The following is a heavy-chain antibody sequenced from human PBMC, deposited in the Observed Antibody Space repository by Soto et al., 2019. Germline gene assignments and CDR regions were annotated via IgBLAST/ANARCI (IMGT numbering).Heavy chain of an antibody. CDR2: IWYDGSNK. J-gene: IGHJ4*02. CDR3: AREGLRELLLPDY. Sequence: QVQLVESGGGVVQPGRSLRLSCAASGFTFSSYGMHWFRQAPGKGLEWVAVIWYDGSNKYYADSVKGRFTISRDNSKNTLYLQMNSLRAEDTAVYYCAREGLRELLLPDYWGQGTLVTVSS. D-gene: IGHD1-26*01. CDR1: GFTFSSYG. V-gene: IGHV3-33*01.